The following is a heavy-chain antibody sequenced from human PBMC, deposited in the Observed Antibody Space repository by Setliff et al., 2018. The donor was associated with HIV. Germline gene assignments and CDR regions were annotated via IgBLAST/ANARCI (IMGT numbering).Heavy chain of an antibody. Sequence: GGSLRLSCAPSGFTFGSYAMSWVRQAPGKGLEWVSVISGSGDSTFYADSLKGRFTISRDNSKNTLYLQMNSLRAEDTAVYYCARDFRRYFDYYYYGMDVWGQGTTVTVSS. CDR2: ISGSGDST. CDR1: GFTFGSYA. J-gene: IGHJ6*02. V-gene: IGHV3-23*01. CDR3: ARDFRRYFDYYYYGMDV. D-gene: IGHD3-9*01.